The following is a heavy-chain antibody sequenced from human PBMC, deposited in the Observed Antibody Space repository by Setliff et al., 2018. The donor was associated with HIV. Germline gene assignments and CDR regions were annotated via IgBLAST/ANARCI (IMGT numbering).Heavy chain of an antibody. D-gene: IGHD2-15*01. CDR2: ADPEDGET. Sequence: ASVKVSCKASGYTFIDYNIHWVQQAPGKGLEWMGRADPEDGETIYAEKFRGRVTITADTSTDTAYLKLSSLGSEDTAVYYCATDACTIDACYSSGGPWGQGTLVTVSS. CDR1: GYTFIDYN. V-gene: IGHV1-69-2*01. CDR3: ATDACTIDACYSSGGP. J-gene: IGHJ5*02.